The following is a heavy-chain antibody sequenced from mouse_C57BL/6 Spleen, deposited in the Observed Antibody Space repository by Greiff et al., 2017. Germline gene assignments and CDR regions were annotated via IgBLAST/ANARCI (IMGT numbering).Heavy chain of an antibody. CDR2: IYPGSGST. Sequence: VQLQQPGAELVKPGASVKMSCKASGYTFTSYWITWVKQRPGQGLEWIGDIYPGSGSTNYNEKFKSKDTLTVDTSSSTAYMQLSSLTSEDSAVYYCARDRGWLLTAYWGQGTLVTVSA. J-gene: IGHJ3*01. CDR3: ARDRGWLLTAY. CDR1: GYTFTSYW. D-gene: IGHD2-3*01. V-gene: IGHV1-55*01.